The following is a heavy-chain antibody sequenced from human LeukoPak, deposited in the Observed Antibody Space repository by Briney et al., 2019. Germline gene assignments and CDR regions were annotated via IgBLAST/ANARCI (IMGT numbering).Heavy chain of an antibody. D-gene: IGHD2-15*01. V-gene: IGHV3-48*03. Sequence: PGGSLRLSCAASGVTFSSYEMNWIRQAPGKGLEWVSYISSSGSTIYYADSVKGRFTISRDNAKNSLYLQMNSLRAEDTAVYYCARGLVVAARYYYYGMDVWGQGTTVTVSS. CDR3: ARGLVVAARYYYYGMDV. J-gene: IGHJ6*02. CDR2: ISSSGSTI. CDR1: GVTFSSYE.